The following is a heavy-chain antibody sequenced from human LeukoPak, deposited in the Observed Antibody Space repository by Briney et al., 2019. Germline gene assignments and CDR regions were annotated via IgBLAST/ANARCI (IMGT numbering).Heavy chain of an antibody. V-gene: IGHV4-59*11. CDR2: ITYSGTT. Sequence: SETLSLTCTVSGDSISPHYWIWIRQSPGQGLDWIGYITYSGTTKFNPSLESRVTMSVDTSKNQLSMTLSSVTAADTAVYFCARARTHYGNYVAYFDYWGQGTLVTVSS. D-gene: IGHD3-16*01. CDR1: GDSISPHY. CDR3: ARARTHYGNYVAYFDY. J-gene: IGHJ4*02.